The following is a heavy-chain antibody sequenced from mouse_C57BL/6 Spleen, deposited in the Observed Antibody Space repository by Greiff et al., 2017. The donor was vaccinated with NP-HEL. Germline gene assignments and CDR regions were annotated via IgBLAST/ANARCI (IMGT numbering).Heavy chain of an antibody. CDR1: GYTFTSYW. CDR2: IDPSDSYT. V-gene: IGHV1-59*01. J-gene: IGHJ4*01. CDR3: ASIYYAMDY. Sequence: QVQLQQPGAELVRPGTSVKLSCKASGYTFTSYWMHWVKQRPGQGLEWIGVIDPSDSYTNYNQKFKGKATLTVDTSSSTAYMQLSSLTSEDSAVYYCASIYYAMDYWGQGTSVTASS.